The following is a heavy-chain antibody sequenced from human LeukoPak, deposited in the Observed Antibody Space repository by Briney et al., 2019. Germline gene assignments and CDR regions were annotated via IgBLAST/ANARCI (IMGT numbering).Heavy chain of an antibody. J-gene: IGHJ4*02. CDR3: AKESARVGVPLFDY. D-gene: IGHD1-26*01. Sequence: GGFLRLSCAASGFTFNNYAMSWVRQAPGKGLEWVSGIRDSGSNTWYADSVKGRFTISRDNSKNTVYLQMNSLRAEDTALYFCAKESARVGVPLFDYWGQGTVVTVSS. CDR1: GFTFNNYA. CDR2: IRDSGSNT. V-gene: IGHV3-23*01.